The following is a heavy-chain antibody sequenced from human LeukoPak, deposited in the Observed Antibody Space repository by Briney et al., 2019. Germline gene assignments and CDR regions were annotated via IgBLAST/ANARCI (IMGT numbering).Heavy chain of an antibody. V-gene: IGHV3-33*01. Sequence: GGSLRLSCAASGFTFSSYGMHWVRQAPGKGLEWVAVIWYDGSNKYYADSVKGRFTISRDNSKNTLYLQMNSLRAEDTAVYYCARDGLMRYYFDYWGQGTLVTVSS. D-gene: IGHD2-8*01. CDR3: ARDGLMRYYFDY. CDR1: GFTFSSYG. CDR2: IWYDGSNK. J-gene: IGHJ4*02.